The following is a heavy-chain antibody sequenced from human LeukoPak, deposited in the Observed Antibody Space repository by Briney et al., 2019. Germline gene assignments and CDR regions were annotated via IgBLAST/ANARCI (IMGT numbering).Heavy chain of an antibody. J-gene: IGHJ4*02. D-gene: IGHD5-18*01. Sequence: SETLSLTCTVSGGSISSGDYYWSWIRQPPGKGLEWIGYIYYSGSTYYNPSLKSRVTISVDTSKNQFSLKLSSVTAADTAVYYCARGWGNHTAMAYYFDYWGQGTLVTVSS. CDR2: IYYSGST. V-gene: IGHV4-30-4*01. CDR3: ARGWGNHTAMAYYFDY. CDR1: GGSISSGDYY.